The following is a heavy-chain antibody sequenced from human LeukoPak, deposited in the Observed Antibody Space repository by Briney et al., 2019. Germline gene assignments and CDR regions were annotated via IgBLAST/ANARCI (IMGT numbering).Heavy chain of an antibody. D-gene: IGHD6-19*01. CDR2: ISYDGSNK. CDR3: ARATAVAGTGDWFDP. V-gene: IGHV3-30-3*01. CDR1: GFTFSDYW. Sequence: GGSLRLSCAASGFTFSDYWMTWVRQAPGKGLEWVAVISYDGSNKYYADSVKGRFTISRDNSKNTLYLQMNSLRAEDTAVYYCARATAVAGTGDWFDPWGQGTLVTVSS. J-gene: IGHJ5*02.